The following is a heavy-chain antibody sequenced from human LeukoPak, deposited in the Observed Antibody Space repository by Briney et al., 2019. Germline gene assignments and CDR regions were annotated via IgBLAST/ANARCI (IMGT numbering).Heavy chain of an antibody. V-gene: IGHV3-30*02. CDR1: GFTFSTYG. CDR3: AKDGTNDSSGYYYPFDS. CDR2: IRYDGSNK. Sequence: GGSLRLSCAASGFTFSTYGMHWVRQAPGKGLEWVAFIRYDGSNKYYADSVKGRFTISRDNSKNTLFLQMHSLRTEDTAVYYCAKDGTNDSSGYYYPFDSWGQGTLVTVSS. J-gene: IGHJ4*02. D-gene: IGHD3-22*01.